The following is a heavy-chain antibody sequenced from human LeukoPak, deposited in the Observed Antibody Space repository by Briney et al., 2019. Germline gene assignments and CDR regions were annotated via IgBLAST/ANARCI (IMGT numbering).Heavy chain of an antibody. V-gene: IGHV3-43D*03. CDR3: AKADELGSSWGLDY. D-gene: IGHD2-15*01. CDR2: ISWDGGST. CDR1: GFTFDDYA. Sequence: GGSLRLSCAASGFTFDDYAMHWVRQAPGKGLEWVSLISWDGGSTYYADSVKGRFTISRDNSKNSLYLQMNSLRAEDTALYYCAKADELGSSWGLDYWGQGTLVTVSS. J-gene: IGHJ4*02.